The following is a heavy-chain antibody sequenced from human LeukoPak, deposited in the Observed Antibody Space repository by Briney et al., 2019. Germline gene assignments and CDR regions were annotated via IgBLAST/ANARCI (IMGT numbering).Heavy chain of an antibody. V-gene: IGHV1-69*05. CDR3: ARDGVVVVPAAPYNWFDP. CDR2: ITPIFGTA. Sequence: SVKVSYKASGGTFSSYAISWVRQAPGQGLEWMGRITPIFGTANYAQKFQGRVTITTDESTSTAYMELSSLRSEDTAVYYCARDGVVVVPAAPYNWFDPWGQGTLVTVSS. J-gene: IGHJ5*02. D-gene: IGHD2-2*01. CDR1: GGTFSSYA.